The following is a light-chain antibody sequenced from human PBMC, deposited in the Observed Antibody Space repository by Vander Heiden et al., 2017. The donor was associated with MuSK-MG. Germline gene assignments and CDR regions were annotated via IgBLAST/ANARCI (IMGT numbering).Light chain of an antibody. CDR1: QSVSSN. V-gene: IGKV3-15*01. CDR3: QQYNNGPPYT. Sequence: EIVMTPSPATLSVSPGERATLSCRASQSVSSNLAWYQQKPGHATTSLLYGASTRATGIPARCSGSGSGTEFTLTISSRQAEDVAVDYCQQYNNGPPYTFGQGTKLEIK. CDR2: GAS. J-gene: IGKJ2*01.